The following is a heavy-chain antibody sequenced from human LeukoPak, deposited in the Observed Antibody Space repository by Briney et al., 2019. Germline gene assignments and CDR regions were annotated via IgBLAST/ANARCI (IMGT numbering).Heavy chain of an antibody. CDR3: ARDKLGWYFDL. CDR1: GGSISSYY. Sequence: SESLSLTCTVSGGSISSYYWTWIRQPPGKGLEWIGYISYTGSTDYNPPLKSRDTISLDTSKNQFSLKLSSMTAADTAVYYCARDKLGWYFDLWGRGTLVTVSS. D-gene: IGHD7-27*01. CDR2: ISYTGST. J-gene: IGHJ2*01. V-gene: IGHV4-59*01.